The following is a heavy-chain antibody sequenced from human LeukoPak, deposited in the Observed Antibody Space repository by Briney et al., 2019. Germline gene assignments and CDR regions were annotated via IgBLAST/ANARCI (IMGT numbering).Heavy chain of an antibody. D-gene: IGHD2-2*02. CDR3: ALNGCSSTSCYRYYYYYYMDV. Sequence: SVKVSCKASGGTFSSYAISWVRQAPGQGLEWMGGIIPIFGTANYAQKFQGRVTITTDESTSTAYMELSSLRSEDTAVYYCALNGCSSTSCYRYYYYYYMDVWGKGTTVTVSS. CDR1: GGTFSSYA. J-gene: IGHJ6*03. CDR2: IIPIFGTA. V-gene: IGHV1-69*05.